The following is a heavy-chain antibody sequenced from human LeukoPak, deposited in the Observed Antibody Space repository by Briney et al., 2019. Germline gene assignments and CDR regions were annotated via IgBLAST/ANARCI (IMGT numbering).Heavy chain of an antibody. D-gene: IGHD4-23*01. CDR3: ARDPNSAL. Sequence: SETLSLTCSVSGGSISSYCWNWIRQPPGKGLEWIGRIYTSGSTKYNPSLKGRVTMSVDTSKNQLSLNLSSVTAADTAVYYCARDPNSALWGQGTLVTVSS. CDR2: IYTSGST. J-gene: IGHJ4*02. V-gene: IGHV4-4*07. CDR1: GGSISSYC.